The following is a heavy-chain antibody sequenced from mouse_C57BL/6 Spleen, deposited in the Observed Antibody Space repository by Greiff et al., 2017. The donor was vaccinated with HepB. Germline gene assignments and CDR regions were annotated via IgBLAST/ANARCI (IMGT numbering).Heavy chain of an antibody. CDR1: GYSITSGYY. Sequence: EVQLQQSGPGLVKPSQSLSLTCSVTGYSITSGYYWNWIRQFPGNKLEWMGYISYDGSNNYNPSLKNRISITRDTSKNQFFLKLNSVTTEDTATYYCAREGITLYYFDYWGQGTTLTVSS. CDR3: AREGITLYYFDY. V-gene: IGHV3-6*01. J-gene: IGHJ2*01. CDR2: ISYDGSN. D-gene: IGHD1-1*01.